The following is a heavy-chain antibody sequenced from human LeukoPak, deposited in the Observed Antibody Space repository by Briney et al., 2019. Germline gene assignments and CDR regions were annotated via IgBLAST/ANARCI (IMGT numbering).Heavy chain of an antibody. V-gene: IGHV4-39*07. D-gene: IGHD3-16*01. Sequence: SETLSLTCTVSGGSISSSSYYWGWIRQPPGKGLEWIGSIYYSGSTYYNPSLKSRVTISVDTSKNQFSLKLSSVTAADTAVYYCTRGAGWLIDYWGQGILVTVSS. CDR2: IYYSGST. CDR3: TRGAGWLIDY. CDR1: GGSISSSSYY. J-gene: IGHJ4*02.